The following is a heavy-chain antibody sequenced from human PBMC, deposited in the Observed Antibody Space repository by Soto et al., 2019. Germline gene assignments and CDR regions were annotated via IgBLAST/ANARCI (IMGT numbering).Heavy chain of an antibody. V-gene: IGHV3-7*03. CDR3: AKVGPYYYYGMDV. CDR2: INQDGSEK. Sequence: GGSLRLSCAASGFTFSNYWMSWVRQAPGKGLEWVANINQDGSEKYYVDSVRGRFTISRDNAKNSLYLQMNSLRAEDTAVYYCAKVGPYYYYGMDVWGQGTTVTVYS. J-gene: IGHJ6*02. CDR1: GFTFSNYW.